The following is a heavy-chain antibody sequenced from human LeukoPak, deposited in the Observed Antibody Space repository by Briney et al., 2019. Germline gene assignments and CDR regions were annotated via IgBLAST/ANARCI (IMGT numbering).Heavy chain of an antibody. D-gene: IGHD1-7*01. Sequence: NSDVSSTSSAASVKGGFTIARENEKNTLYMQMNRLRGEDTAVYYCARDQDWNYPWGPGYWGQGTPVTVSS. J-gene: IGHJ4*02. CDR3: ARDQDWNYPWGPGY. V-gene: IGHV3-74*01. CDR2: NSDVSST.